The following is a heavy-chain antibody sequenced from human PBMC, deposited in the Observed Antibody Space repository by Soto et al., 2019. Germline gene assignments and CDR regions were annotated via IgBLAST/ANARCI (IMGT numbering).Heavy chain of an antibody. Sequence: GGSLRLSCAASGFSFSDYSMNWVRQAPGKGLEWVSYISRRSDTIYYADSMKGRFTISRDNAKTSLYLQMNSLRAEDTAVYYCARPYCSGRSCYSDYWGQGTLVTVSS. J-gene: IGHJ4*02. CDR1: GFSFSDYS. D-gene: IGHD2-15*01. CDR3: ARPYCSGRSCYSDY. V-gene: IGHV3-48*01. CDR2: ISRRSDTI.